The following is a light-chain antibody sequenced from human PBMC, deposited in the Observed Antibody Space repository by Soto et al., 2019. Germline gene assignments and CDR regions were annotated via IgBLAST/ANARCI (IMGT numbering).Light chain of an antibody. CDR2: EIN. J-gene: IGLJ1*01. CDR1: SSDVGAYDY. CDR3: SSFAGSNNFPYV. Sequence: QPVLTQPPSASGSPGQSVTISCTGTSSDVGAYDYVSWYQQHPGKAPKLMIYEINKRPSGVPDRFSGSKSGNTASLTVSGLQAEYEADYYCSSFAGSNNFPYVFGTGTKLTVL. V-gene: IGLV2-8*01.